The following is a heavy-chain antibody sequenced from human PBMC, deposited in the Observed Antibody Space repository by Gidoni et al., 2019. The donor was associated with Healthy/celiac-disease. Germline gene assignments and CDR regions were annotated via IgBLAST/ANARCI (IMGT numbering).Heavy chain of an antibody. V-gene: IGHV3-30*01. CDR1: GFTFSSHA. CDR3: ARALGIVGATTGVYYGMDV. Sequence: QVQLVESGGGVVQPGRSLRLSCAAPGFTFSSHAMHWVRQAPGKGLEWVAVISYDGSNKYYADSVKGRFTISRDNSKNTLYLQMNSLRAEDTAVYYCARALGIVGATTGVYYGMDVWGQGTTVTVSS. CDR2: ISYDGSNK. D-gene: IGHD1-26*01. J-gene: IGHJ6*02.